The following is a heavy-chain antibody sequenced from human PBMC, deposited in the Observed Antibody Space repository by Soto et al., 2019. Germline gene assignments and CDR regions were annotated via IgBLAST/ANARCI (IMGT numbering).Heavy chain of an antibody. D-gene: IGHD3-22*01. V-gene: IGHV1-69*06. J-gene: IGHJ3*01. CDR1: GVTFNNFA. Sequence: QEQLVQSGAEVKKSGSSVKVSCKASGVTFNNFAISWVRQAPGQGLEWMGGIIPIPETASYAQKFQGRVTISAEKSPATDCLDYRSLSGEGTAVYFCARPSRYYYDSSGTRLAGFDHWRQGTMVTVSS. CDR3: ARPSRYYYDSSGTRLAGFDH. CDR2: IIPIPETA.